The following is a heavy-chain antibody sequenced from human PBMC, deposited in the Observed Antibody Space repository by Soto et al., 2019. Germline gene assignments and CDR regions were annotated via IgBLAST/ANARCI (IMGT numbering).Heavy chain of an antibody. CDR2: IYTSGNT. V-gene: IGHV4-4*07. Sequence: SETLSLTCTGSGGSISSYYWSWIRQPAGKGLEWIGRIYTSGNTNYNPSLKSRVTMSVDTSKNQFSLKLSSVTAADTAVYYCEREEVGYCSGGRCYYYVMDVWGKGTTVTVSS. D-gene: IGHD2-15*01. CDR1: GGSISSYY. CDR3: EREEVGYCSGGRCYYYVMDV. J-gene: IGHJ6*04.